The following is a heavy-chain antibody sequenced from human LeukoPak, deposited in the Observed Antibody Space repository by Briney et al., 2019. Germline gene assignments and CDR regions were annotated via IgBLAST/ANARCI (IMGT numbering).Heavy chain of an antibody. Sequence: GGSLRHSCAASGFTVSSNYMSWVRQAPGKGLEWVSVIYIVGTTYYADSVKGRFTISRDNPKNTLYLQMNSLRVEDTAVYYCARGSRGSAMVDYWGQGTLVTVSS. V-gene: IGHV3-53*01. D-gene: IGHD5-18*01. J-gene: IGHJ4*02. CDR2: IYIVGTT. CDR1: GFTVSSNY. CDR3: ARGSRGSAMVDY.